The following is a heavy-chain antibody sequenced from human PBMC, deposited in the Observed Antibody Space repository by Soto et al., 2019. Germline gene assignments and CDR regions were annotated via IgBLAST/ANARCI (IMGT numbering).Heavy chain of an antibody. V-gene: IGHV5-51*01. J-gene: IGHJ6*02. CDR1: GYSFTSYW. CDR2: IYPGDSDT. Sequence: RGSLKISCKGSGYSFTSYWIGWVRQMPGKALEWMGIIYPGDSDTRYSSSFQGQVTISADKSISTAYLQWSSLKASDSAMYYCARSGFLEWSDPYYGMDVWGQGTTVTVSS. CDR3: ARSGFLEWSDPYYGMDV. D-gene: IGHD3-3*01.